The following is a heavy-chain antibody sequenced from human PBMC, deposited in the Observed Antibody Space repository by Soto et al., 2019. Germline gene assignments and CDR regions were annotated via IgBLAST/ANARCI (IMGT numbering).Heavy chain of an antibody. CDR1: GYTFTSYG. V-gene: IGHV1-18*01. D-gene: IGHD2-15*01. J-gene: IGHJ4*02. CDR2: ISACNGNT. CDR3: ARDWDIVVVVAATPHPGFDY. Sequence: ASVKVSCKASGYTFTSYGISWVRQAPGQGLEWMGWISACNGNTNYAQKLRGRVTMTTDTSTSTAYMELRSLRSDDTAVYYCARDWDIVVVVAATPHPGFDYSGQAPLVTLSS.